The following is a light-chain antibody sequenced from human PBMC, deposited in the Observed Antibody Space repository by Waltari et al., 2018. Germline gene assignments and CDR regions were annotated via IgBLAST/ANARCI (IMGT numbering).Light chain of an antibody. J-gene: IGKJ2*01. V-gene: IGKV3-20*01. CDR1: QSLSRSR. Sequence: EFVLTQSPDTLSLSPGGRATLSCRASQSLSRSRLAWYQQKPGQAPRLLIYAASSRATGIPDRFSGSGSGTDFSLTISRVEPEDVAVCYCQQYSSSVMYTFGQGTKLEIQ. CDR3: QQYSSSVMYT. CDR2: AAS.